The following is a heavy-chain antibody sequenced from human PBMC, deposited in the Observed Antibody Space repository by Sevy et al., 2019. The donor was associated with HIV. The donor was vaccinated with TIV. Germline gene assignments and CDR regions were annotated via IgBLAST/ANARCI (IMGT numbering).Heavy chain of an antibody. V-gene: IGHV4-31*03. CDR1: GGSISSGGYY. CDR3: ARYAPRGVSWSAYPRNAFAI. J-gene: IGHJ3*02. Sequence: SETLSLTCTVSGGSISSGGYYWSWIRQHPGKGLEWIGYIYYSGSTYYNPSLKGRVTISVDTSKNQFSLKLRSVTAADTAVYYCARYAPRGVSWSAYPRNAFAIWGQGTMVTVSS. D-gene: IGHD3-16*01. CDR2: IYYSGST.